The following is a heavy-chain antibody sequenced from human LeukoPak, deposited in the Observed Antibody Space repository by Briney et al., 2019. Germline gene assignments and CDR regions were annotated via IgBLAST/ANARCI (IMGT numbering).Heavy chain of an antibody. V-gene: IGHV3-23*01. J-gene: IGHJ4*02. CDR2: INGGDYST. D-gene: IGHD3-10*01. CDR1: GFTFSTSA. CDR3: ATANPTPRGVNFDY. Sequence: GSLRLSCAASGFTFSTSAMSWVRQAPGEGLEWLSTINGGDYSTYYADSVKGRFTISRDSSKNTLYLQMNSLRTDDTAVYYCATANPTPRGVNFDYWGQGTLVTVSS.